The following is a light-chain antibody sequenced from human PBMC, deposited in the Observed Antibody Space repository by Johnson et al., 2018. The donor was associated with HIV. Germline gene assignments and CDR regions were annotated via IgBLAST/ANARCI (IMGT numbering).Light chain of an antibody. CDR2: ENN. V-gene: IGLV1-51*02. Sequence: QSVLTQPPSVSAAPGQTVIISCSGCSSNIWTTYVSCYHRLPGTAPKLLISENNKRPSGIPARFSGSKSGTSATLGLTGLQTGAEADYSCGTWDSLHVFGTGSKVT. CDR3: GTWDSLHV. CDR1: SSNIWTTY. J-gene: IGLJ1*01.